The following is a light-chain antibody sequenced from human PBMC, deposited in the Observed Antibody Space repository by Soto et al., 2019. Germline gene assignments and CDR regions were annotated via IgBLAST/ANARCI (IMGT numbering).Light chain of an antibody. CDR1: QSVSSN. CDR2: AVS. Sequence: EIVMTQSPGTLSVSPGERATLSCRASQSVSSNLAWYQQKPGQAPRLLIYAVSTRATGIPARFSGSGYGTEFTLTISSLQSEDFAVYYCQQHNNWPLTFGGGTKVELK. V-gene: IGKV3-15*01. J-gene: IGKJ4*01. CDR3: QQHNNWPLT.